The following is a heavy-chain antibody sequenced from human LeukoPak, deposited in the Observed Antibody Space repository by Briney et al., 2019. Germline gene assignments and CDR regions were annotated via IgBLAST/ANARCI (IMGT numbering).Heavy chain of an antibody. J-gene: IGHJ4*02. V-gene: IGHV3-74*01. D-gene: IGHD3-16*01. CDR2: ITSDGRNT. Sequence: GGSLRLSCVGSGFTFRSYWMHWVRQAPGKGLVWVSRITSDGRNTDYADSVKGRFTISRDNARNTLYLQMNSLRAEDTAVYYCVRDLGGFWGQGTLVTVSS. CDR1: GFTFRSYW. CDR3: VRDLGGF.